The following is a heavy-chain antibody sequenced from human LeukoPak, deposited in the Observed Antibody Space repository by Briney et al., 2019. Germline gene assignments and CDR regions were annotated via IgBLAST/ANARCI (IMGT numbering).Heavy chain of an antibody. J-gene: IGHJ5*02. CDR2: IIPILGIA. CDR3: ARDPCSGDSCYFGGAWFDP. Sequence: SVKVSCKASGGTFSSYAISWVRQAPGQGLEWMGRIIPILGIANYAQKFQGRVTITADKSTSTAYMELSSLRSEDTAVYYCARDPCSGDSCYFGGAWFDPWGQGTLVTVSS. D-gene: IGHD2-15*01. V-gene: IGHV1-69*04. CDR1: GGTFSSYA.